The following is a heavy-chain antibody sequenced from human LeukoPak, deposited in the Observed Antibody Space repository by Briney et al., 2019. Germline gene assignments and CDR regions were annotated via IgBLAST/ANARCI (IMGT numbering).Heavy chain of an antibody. V-gene: IGHV4-59*01. D-gene: IGHD5-18*01. CDR1: GDSINTYH. Sequence: SETLSLTCSVSGDSINTYHWNWIRKSPGKGLEWIAFMQSSGNSNYNPSLKSRVTMFVDTSKNQFVLSLRSVTAADTGVYYCARDKRHSYGRYFDHWGQGMLVTVSS. CDR2: MQSSGNS. J-gene: IGHJ4*02. CDR3: ARDKRHSYGRYFDH.